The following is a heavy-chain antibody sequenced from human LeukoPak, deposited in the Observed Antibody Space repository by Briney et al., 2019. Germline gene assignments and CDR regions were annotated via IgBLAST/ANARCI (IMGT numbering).Heavy chain of an antibody. CDR2: FDPEDGET. CDR1: GYTLTELS. D-gene: IGHD3-3*01. Sequence: GASVKVSCKVSGYTLTELSMHWVRQAPGKGLEWMGGFDPEDGETIYAQKFQGRVTMTEDTSTDTAYMELSSLRSEDTAVYYCATVKRLRFLEWLFPFDYWGQGTLVSVSS. J-gene: IGHJ4*02. V-gene: IGHV1-24*01. CDR3: ATVKRLRFLEWLFPFDY.